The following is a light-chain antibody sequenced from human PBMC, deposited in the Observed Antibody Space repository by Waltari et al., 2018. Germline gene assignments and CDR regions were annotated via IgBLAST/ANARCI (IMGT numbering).Light chain of an antibody. J-gene: IGLJ2*01. Sequence: QSALTQPASVSGSPGQSITISCTGTSSDVGGYNYVSWYQQHPGKAPKFIIYDVSDPPSVVSSRFSGSKSGNTASLTISGLQAGDDADYYCTSYSTTTTLVFGGGTKVAVL. CDR2: DVS. CDR1: SSDVGGYNY. V-gene: IGLV2-14*03. CDR3: TSYSTTTTLV.